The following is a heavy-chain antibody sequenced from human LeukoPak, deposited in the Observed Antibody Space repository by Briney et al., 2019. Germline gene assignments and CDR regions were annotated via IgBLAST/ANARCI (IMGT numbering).Heavy chain of an antibody. J-gene: IGHJ4*02. V-gene: IGHV4-34*01. D-gene: IGHD2-15*01. CDR3: AMASYCSGGSCYRRRDY. CDR1: GGSFSGYY. Sequence: SETLSLTCAVYGGSFSGYYWSWIRQPPGKGLEWIGEINHSGSTNYNPSLKSRVTISVDTSKNQFSLKLSFVTAADTAVYYCAMASYCSGGSCYRRRDYWGQGTLVTVSS. CDR2: INHSGST.